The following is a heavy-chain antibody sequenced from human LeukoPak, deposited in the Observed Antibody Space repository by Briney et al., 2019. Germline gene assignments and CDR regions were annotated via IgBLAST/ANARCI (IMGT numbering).Heavy chain of an antibody. CDR1: GGSISSSSYY. CDR2: IYYSGST. V-gene: IGHV4-39*07. Sequence: TSETLSLTCTVSGGSISSSSYYWGWIRQPPGKGLEWIGSIYYSGSTYYNPSLKSRVTISVDTSKNQYSLKLTSVTAADTAVYYCARADGSGSYRGFDYWGQGTLVTVSS. J-gene: IGHJ4*02. CDR3: ARADGSGSYRGFDY. D-gene: IGHD3-10*01.